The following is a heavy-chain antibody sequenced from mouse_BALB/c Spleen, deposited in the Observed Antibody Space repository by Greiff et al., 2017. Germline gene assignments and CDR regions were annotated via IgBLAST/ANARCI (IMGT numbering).Heavy chain of an antibody. D-gene: IGHD2-4*01. Sequence: VQLQQSGPGLVAPSQSLSITCTVSGFSLTSYGVHWVRQPPGKGLEWLGVIWAGGSTNYNSALMSRLSISKDNSKSQVFLKMNSLQTDDTAMYYCARPIYYDYPWFAYWGQGTLVTVSA. J-gene: IGHJ3*01. CDR2: IWAGGST. V-gene: IGHV2-9*02. CDR1: GFSLTSYG. CDR3: ARPIYYDYPWFAY.